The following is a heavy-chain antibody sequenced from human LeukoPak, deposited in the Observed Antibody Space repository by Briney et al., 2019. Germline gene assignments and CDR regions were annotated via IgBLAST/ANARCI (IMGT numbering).Heavy chain of an antibody. CDR3: ARNVGWYSHDR. D-gene: IGHD6-19*01. V-gene: IGHV4-59*08. Sequence: SATLSLTCTVSGDSLSSHYWSWIRQPPGKGLEWIGYIYGSGSTHYDPSLRSRVPISEDTSKNQFSLKLTSVTAADTAVYYCARNVGWYSHDRWGQGTLVTVSS. CDR2: IYGSGST. CDR1: GDSLSSHY. J-gene: IGHJ4*02.